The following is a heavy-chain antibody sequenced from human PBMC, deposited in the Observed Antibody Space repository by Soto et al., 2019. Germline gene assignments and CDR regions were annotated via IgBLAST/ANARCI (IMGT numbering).Heavy chain of an antibody. V-gene: IGHV3-30*18. Sequence: QVQLVESGGGVVQPGRSLRLSCAASGFTFSSYGMHWVRQAPGKGLEWVAVISYDGSNKYYADSVKGRFTISRDNSKNMPYLQMSSLRAEDTAVYYCAKVDYSGSYFAYWGQGTLVTVSS. CDR2: ISYDGSNK. J-gene: IGHJ4*02. CDR3: AKVDYSGSYFAY. CDR1: GFTFSSYG. D-gene: IGHD1-26*01.